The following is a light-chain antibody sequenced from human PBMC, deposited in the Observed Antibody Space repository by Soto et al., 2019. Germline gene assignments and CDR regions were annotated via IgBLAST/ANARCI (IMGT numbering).Light chain of an antibody. J-gene: IGKJ1*01. CDR3: HQYNNWPPWT. CDR1: QSVSDY. CDR2: ATS. V-gene: IGKV3-15*01. Sequence: EIVLTQSPVTLSVSPGETATLSCRANQSVSDYLAWYQQKPGQAPRLLIYATSTRATGIPARFSGSGSGTEFTLTISSLQSEDFAVYYCHQYNNWPPWTFGQGTKVDIK.